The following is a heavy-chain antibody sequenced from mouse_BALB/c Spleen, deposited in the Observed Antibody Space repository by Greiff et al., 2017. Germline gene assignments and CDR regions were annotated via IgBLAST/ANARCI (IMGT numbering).Heavy chain of an antibody. CDR2: ISYSGST. J-gene: IGHJ2*01. D-gene: IGHD2-2*01. V-gene: IGHV3-2*02. Sequence: EVKLMESGPGLVKPSQSLSLTCTVTGYSITSDYAWNWIRQFPGNKLEWMGYISYSGSTSYNPSLKSRISITRDTSKNQFFLQLNSVTTEDTATYYCAGGYDALFDDWGQGTTLTVSS. CDR1: GYSITSDYA. CDR3: AGGYDALFDD.